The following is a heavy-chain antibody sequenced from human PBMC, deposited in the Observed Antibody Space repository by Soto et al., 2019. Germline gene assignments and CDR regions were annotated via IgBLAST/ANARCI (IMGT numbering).Heavy chain of an antibody. CDR3: ARTTYGIAARPEVDAFDI. CDR1: GFTFSSYS. CDR2: ISSSSSTI. Sequence: GGSLRLSCAASGFTFSSYSMNWVRQAPGKGLEWVSYISSSSSTIYYADSVKGRFTISRDNAKNSLYLQMNSLRAEDTAVYYCARTTYGIAARPEVDAFDIWGQETMVTVSS. D-gene: IGHD6-6*01. V-gene: IGHV3-48*04. J-gene: IGHJ3*02.